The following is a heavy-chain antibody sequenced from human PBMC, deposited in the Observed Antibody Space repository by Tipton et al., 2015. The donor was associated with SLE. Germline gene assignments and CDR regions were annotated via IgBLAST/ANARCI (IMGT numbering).Heavy chain of an antibody. CDR2: IYYSGST. CDR3: ARGEDYYDSSGSY. Sequence: TLSLTCTVSGGSISSGDYYWSWIRQPPGKGLEWIGYIYYSGSTYYNPSLKSRVTISVDTSKNQFSLKLSSVTAADTAVYYCARGEDYYDSSGSYWGQGTLVTVSS. CDR1: GGSISSGDYY. D-gene: IGHD3-22*01. J-gene: IGHJ4*02. V-gene: IGHV4-30-4*01.